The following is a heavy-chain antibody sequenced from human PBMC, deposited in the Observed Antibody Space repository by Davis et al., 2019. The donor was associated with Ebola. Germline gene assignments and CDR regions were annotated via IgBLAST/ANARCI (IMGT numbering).Heavy chain of an antibody. J-gene: IGHJ4*02. CDR2: ISGSGGST. D-gene: IGHD2-2*01. Sequence: GESLRLSCAASGFTFSSYAMSWVRQAPGKGLEWVSAISGSGGSTYYADSVKGRFTISRDNSKNTLYLQMNSLRAEDTAVYYCAKDGGVNVVVPAARDYWGQGTLVTVSS. CDR1: GFTFSSYA. V-gene: IGHV3-23*01. CDR3: AKDGGVNVVVPAARDY.